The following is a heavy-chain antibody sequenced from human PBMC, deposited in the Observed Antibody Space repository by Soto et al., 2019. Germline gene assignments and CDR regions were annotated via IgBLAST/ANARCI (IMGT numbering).Heavy chain of an antibody. D-gene: IGHD4-17*01. CDR2: ISSSSSYK. CDR1: GFTFSSYW. J-gene: IGHJ3*02. CDR3: AKDPWPGGDYGDYLDAFDI. V-gene: IGHV3-21*04. Sequence: GGSLRLSCAASGFTFSSYWMSWVRQAPGKGLEWVSSISSSSSYKYYADSVKGRFTISRDNAKNSLYLQMNSLRAEDTALYYCAKDPWPGGDYGDYLDAFDIWGQGTMVTVSS.